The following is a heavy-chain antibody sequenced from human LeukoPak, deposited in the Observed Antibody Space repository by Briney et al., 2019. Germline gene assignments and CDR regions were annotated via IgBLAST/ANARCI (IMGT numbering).Heavy chain of an antibody. D-gene: IGHD2-2*01. CDR3: ASRYCSTPTFPYLGVFDY. CDR2: ISGNTSYI. J-gene: IGHJ4*02. V-gene: IGHV3-21*01. CDR1: GFTLFSYS. Sequence: PGGSLRLSCVASGFTLFSYSINWVRQAPGKGLEWVSSISGNTSYIYYADSVKGRFTISRDNAKNSLYLQMNSLRAEDTAVYYCASRYCSTPTFPYLGVFDYWGRGTLVTVSS.